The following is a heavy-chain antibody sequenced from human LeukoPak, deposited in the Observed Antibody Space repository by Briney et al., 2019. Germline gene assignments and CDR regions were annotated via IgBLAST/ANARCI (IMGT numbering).Heavy chain of an antibody. J-gene: IGHJ3*01. V-gene: IGHV3-48*01. CDR3: AREGTSWPSHDAFDL. D-gene: IGHD6-13*01. CDR2: ISSSSSTI. CDR1: GFTFSSYS. Sequence: GGSLRLSCAASGFTFSSYSMNWVRQAPGKGLEWVSYISSSSSTIYYADSVKGRFTISRDNAKNSLYLQMNSLRAEDTAVYYCAREGTSWPSHDAFDLWGQGTLVIVSS.